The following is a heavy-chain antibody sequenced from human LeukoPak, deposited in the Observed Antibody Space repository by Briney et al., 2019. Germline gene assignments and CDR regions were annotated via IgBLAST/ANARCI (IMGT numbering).Heavy chain of an antibody. Sequence: GGSLRLSCAASGFTFSSYAMSWVRQAPGKGLEWVSSISGSGGSTYYADSVRGRFTISRDNSRNTLHLQMNSLRAEDTALYFCANGGHWEQRSFRHWGQGTLVTVSS. CDR3: ANGGHWEQRSFRH. CDR1: GFTFSSYA. D-gene: IGHD1-26*01. J-gene: IGHJ1*01. V-gene: IGHV3-23*01. CDR2: ISGSGGST.